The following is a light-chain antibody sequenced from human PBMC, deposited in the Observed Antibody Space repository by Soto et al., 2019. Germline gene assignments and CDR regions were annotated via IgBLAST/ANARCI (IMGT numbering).Light chain of an antibody. J-gene: IGKJ4*01. CDR1: QGISSW. CDR2: AAS. CDR3: QRTKSFHLT. V-gene: IGKV1-12*01. Sequence: DIQMTQSPSSVSASVGDRVTITCRASQGISSWLAWYQQKPGKAPKLLIYAASILQSGVPSRFSGSGSGSDFTLTSSRLQPEDFANYHCQRTKSFHLTFGGGTKVEIK.